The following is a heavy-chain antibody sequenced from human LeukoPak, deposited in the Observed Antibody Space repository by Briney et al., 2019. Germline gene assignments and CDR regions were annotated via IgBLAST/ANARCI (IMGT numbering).Heavy chain of an antibody. Sequence: GGSLRLSCAASGFTFSSYAMSWVRQAPGKGLEWVSAISGLGGSTYYADSVKGRFTISRDNSKNTLYLQMNSLRAEDTAVYYCAAPWGSSSWQKNPPDYWGQGTLVTVSS. J-gene: IGHJ4*02. V-gene: IGHV3-23*01. D-gene: IGHD6-13*01. CDR3: AAPWGSSSWQKNPPDY. CDR1: GFTFSSYA. CDR2: ISGLGGST.